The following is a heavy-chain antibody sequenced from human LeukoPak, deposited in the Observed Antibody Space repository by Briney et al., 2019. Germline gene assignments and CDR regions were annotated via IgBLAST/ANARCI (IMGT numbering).Heavy chain of an antibody. CDR2: INPDDGST. CDR3: LTIVETDLDAFDI. Sequence: GGSLRLSCTASGFTFGDYAMSWVRQAPGKGLVWVSRINPDDGSTSYADSVKGRFTISRDNAKSTLYLQMNSLRAEDTAVYYCLTIVETDLDAFDIWGQGTKVTVSS. V-gene: IGHV3-74*01. D-gene: IGHD2-21*01. CDR1: GFTFGDYA. J-gene: IGHJ3*02.